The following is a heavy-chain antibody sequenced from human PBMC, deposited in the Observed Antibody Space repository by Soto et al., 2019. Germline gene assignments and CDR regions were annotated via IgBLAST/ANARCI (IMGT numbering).Heavy chain of an antibody. CDR2: INHSGST. V-gene: IGHV4-34*01. CDR3: ARMGNGVVVAATSVDTAEALIDY. D-gene: IGHD2-15*01. Sequence: QVQLQQWGAGLLKPSETLSLTCAVYGGSFSGYYWSWIRQPPGKGLEWIGEINHSGSTNYNPSLKSRVTISVDTSKNQFSLKLSSVTAADTAVYYCARMGNGVVVAATSVDTAEALIDYWGQGTLVTVSS. CDR1: GGSFSGYY. J-gene: IGHJ4*02.